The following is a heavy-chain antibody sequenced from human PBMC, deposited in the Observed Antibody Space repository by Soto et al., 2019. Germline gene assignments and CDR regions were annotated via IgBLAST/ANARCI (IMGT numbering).Heavy chain of an antibody. CDR2: ISGSGGST. CDR3: AKLVGSTDFWSGYPNYFDY. V-gene: IGHV3-23*01. J-gene: IGHJ4*02. D-gene: IGHD3-3*01. Sequence: GGSLRLSCAASGFTFSSYAMSWVRQAPGKGLEWVSAISGSGGSTYYADSVKGRFTISRDNSKNTLYLQMNSLRAEDTAVYYCAKLVGSTDFWSGYPNYFDYWGQGTLVTVSS. CDR1: GFTFSSYA.